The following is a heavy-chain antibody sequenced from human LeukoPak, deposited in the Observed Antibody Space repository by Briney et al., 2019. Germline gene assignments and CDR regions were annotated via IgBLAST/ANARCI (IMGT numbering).Heavy chain of an antibody. CDR3: ARLSGYDWESFYDY. Sequence: GGSLRLSCAASGFTFSNYWMSWVRQAPGKGLEWVANIKEDGSEKKYVDSVKGRFTISRDNAKNSLYLQINSLRAEDTAVYFCARLSGYDWESFYDYWGQGTLVTVSS. CDR2: IKEDGSEK. J-gene: IGHJ4*02. D-gene: IGHD5-12*01. V-gene: IGHV3-7*01. CDR1: GFTFSNYW.